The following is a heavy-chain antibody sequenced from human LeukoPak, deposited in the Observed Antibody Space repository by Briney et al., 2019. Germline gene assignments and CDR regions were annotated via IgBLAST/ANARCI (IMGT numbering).Heavy chain of an antibody. CDR1: GFTFSHYG. CDR3: AKDAQRGFDFSNSLES. CDR2: IWSDGTDK. Sequence: GGSLRLSCATSGFTFSHYGMHWVRQAPGKGLEWVAVIWSDGTDKYYGDSAKGPFTISRDNSKNTVYPQMTSLRVEDTAVYYCAKDAQRGFDFSNSLESWGQGTLVTVSS. D-gene: IGHD4-11*01. V-gene: IGHV3-33*06. J-gene: IGHJ4*02.